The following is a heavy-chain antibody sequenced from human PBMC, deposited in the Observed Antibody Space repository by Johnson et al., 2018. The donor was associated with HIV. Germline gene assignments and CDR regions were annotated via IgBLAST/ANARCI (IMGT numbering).Heavy chain of an antibody. Sequence: QVQLVESGGGLVQPGGSLKLSCAASGFTVSSNYMSWVRQAPGKGLEWVAFIRHDGSKKYYADSVNGRFTISRDNSKNTLFLQMNSLRAEDTAVYYCAKEPLVRGVNAFDIWGQGTMVTVSS. V-gene: IGHV3-30*02. CDR2: IRHDGSKK. CDR3: AKEPLVRGVNAFDI. CDR1: GFTVSSNY. D-gene: IGHD3-10*01. J-gene: IGHJ3*02.